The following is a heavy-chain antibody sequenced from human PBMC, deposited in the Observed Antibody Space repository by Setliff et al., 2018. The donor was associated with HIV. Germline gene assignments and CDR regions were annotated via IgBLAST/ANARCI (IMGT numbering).Heavy chain of an antibody. Sequence: SETLSLTCTVSGGSISSSSYYWGWIRQPPGKGLEWIGSIYYSGTTYYNPSLKSRVTISGATSNNQFSLRLTSVTAADTAVYYCASEARTRSTYYYSMDVWGKGTTVTVSS. J-gene: IGHJ6*03. V-gene: IGHV4-39*01. CDR1: GGSISSSSYY. CDR2: IYYSGTT. CDR3: ASEARTRSTYYYSMDV. D-gene: IGHD2-2*01.